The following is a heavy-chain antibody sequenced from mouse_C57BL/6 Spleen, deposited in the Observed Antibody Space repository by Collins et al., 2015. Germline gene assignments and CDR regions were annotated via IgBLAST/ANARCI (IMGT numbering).Heavy chain of an antibody. V-gene: IGHV9-2-1*01. J-gene: IGHJ2*01. Sequence: QIQLVQSGPELKKPGETVKISCKASGYTFTDYSMHWVKQAPGKGLKWMGWINTETGEPTYADDFKGRFAFSLETSASTAYLQINNLKNEDTATYFCARRGGVYFDYWGQGTTLTVSS. CDR1: GYTFTDYS. CDR3: ARRGGVYFDY. CDR2: INTETGEP.